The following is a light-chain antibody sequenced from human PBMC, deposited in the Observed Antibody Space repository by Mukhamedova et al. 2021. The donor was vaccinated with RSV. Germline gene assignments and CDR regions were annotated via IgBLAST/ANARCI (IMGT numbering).Light chain of an antibody. Sequence: TGTTSDVGGYDYVSWYQQYPGQAPKLLIYEVINRPSGVSNRFSGSKSGNTASLTISGLQAEDEADYYCASFTTSNTWVFGGGT. J-gene: IGLJ3*02. CDR1: TSDVGGYDY. CDR2: EVI. CDR3: ASFTTSNTWV. V-gene: IGLV2-14*01.